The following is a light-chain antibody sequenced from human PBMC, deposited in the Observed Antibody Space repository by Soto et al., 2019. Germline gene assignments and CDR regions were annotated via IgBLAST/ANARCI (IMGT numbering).Light chain of an antibody. Sequence: QSALSQPASVSGSPGQSITISCTGTKYDLGAYNFVSWYQQHPGKAPKLMIYEVSNRPSGVSNRLSGSKSGSTASLTISRLPTEDEADYQCSSYSSNSAPYVFGAGTKVP. CDR2: EVS. V-gene: IGLV2-14*01. CDR3: SSYSSNSAPYV. CDR1: KYDLGAYNF. J-gene: IGLJ1*01.